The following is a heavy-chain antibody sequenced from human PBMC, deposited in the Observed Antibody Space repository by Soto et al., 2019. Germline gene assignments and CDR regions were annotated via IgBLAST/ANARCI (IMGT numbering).Heavy chain of an antibody. V-gene: IGHV3-30*18. CDR2: ISYDGSNK. Sequence: QVQLVESGGGVVQPGRSLRLSCAASGFTFSSYGMHWVRQAPGKGLEWVAVISYDGSNKYYADSVKGRFTISRDNSKNTLYLQMNSLRAEDTAVYYCAKDQVSGDEYNWNYFWFDPWGQGTLVTVSS. CDR1: GFTFSSYG. D-gene: IGHD1-7*01. CDR3: AKDQVSGDEYNWNYFWFDP. J-gene: IGHJ5*02.